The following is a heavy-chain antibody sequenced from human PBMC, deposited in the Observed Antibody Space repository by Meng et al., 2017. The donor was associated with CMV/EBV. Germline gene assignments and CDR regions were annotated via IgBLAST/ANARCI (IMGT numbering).Heavy chain of an antibody. CDR3: ARVAIFGVALDY. V-gene: IGHV3-30-3*01. CDR1: GFTFSSYA. Sequence: GGSLRLSCAASGFTFSSYAMHWVRQAPGKGLEWVAVISYDGSNKYYADSVKGRFTISRDNSKNTLYLQMNSLRAEDTAVHYCARVAIFGVALDYWGQGTLVTVSS. CDR2: ISYDGSNK. J-gene: IGHJ4*02. D-gene: IGHD3-3*01.